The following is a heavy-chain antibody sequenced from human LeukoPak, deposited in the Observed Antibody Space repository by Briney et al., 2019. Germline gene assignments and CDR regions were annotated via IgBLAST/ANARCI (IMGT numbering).Heavy chain of an antibody. V-gene: IGHV3-23*01. Sequence: GGSLRLSCAASGVTFSRYAMSWIRQAPGKGLEWVAAISGSGGSTYYADSVKGRFPIARDNSKNTLYLQMNSLRAEDTAVHYCAKEARYYYDSSGYYREYFQHWGKGNRVTVSS. CDR2: ISGSGGST. CDR1: GVTFSRYA. D-gene: IGHD3-22*01. CDR3: AKEARYYYDSSGYYREYFQH. J-gene: IGHJ1*01.